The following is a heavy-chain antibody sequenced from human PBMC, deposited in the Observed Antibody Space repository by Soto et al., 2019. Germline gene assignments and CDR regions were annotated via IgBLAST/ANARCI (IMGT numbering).Heavy chain of an antibody. J-gene: IGHJ6*02. CDR1: GGSFTSYY. CDR2: IYYIGST. CDR3: ARGPSYYGHYAMDV. V-gene: IGHV4-59*01. D-gene: IGHD3-10*01. Sequence: QVQLQESGPGLVKPSETLSLSCTVSGGSFTSYYWTWIRQPPGKGLEWLGYIYYIGSTKDNPSLKSRVNISVDTSKNQFSLNLTYVTVADTAVYSCARGPSYYGHYAMDVWGQGTTVTVSS.